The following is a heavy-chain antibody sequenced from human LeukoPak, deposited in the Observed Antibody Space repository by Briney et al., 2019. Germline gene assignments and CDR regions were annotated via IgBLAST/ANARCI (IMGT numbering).Heavy chain of an antibody. Sequence: PGGSLRLSCAASGFTVSSSYMSWVRQAPGKGLEWVSVIYSGGSTYYADSVKGRFTISRDNSKNTLYLQMNSLRAEDTAVYYCAKEVAYCGGDCSGTPFDYWGQGTLVTVSS. CDR3: AKEVAYCGGDCSGTPFDY. CDR1: GFTVSSSY. CDR2: IYSGGST. V-gene: IGHV3-53*01. D-gene: IGHD2-21*02. J-gene: IGHJ4*02.